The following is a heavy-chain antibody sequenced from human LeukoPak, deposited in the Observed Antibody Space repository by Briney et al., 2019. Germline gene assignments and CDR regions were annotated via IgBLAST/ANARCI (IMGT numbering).Heavy chain of an antibody. CDR3: AIGYSSGWYVWSSLRYFDY. Sequence: SETLSLTCAVYGGSFSGYYWSWIRQPPGKGLEWIGEINHSGSTNYNPSLKSRVTISVDTSKNQFSLKLSSVTAADTAVYYCAIGYSSGWYVWSSLRYFDYWGQGTLVTVSS. J-gene: IGHJ4*02. CDR2: INHSGST. D-gene: IGHD6-19*01. V-gene: IGHV4-34*01. CDR1: GGSFSGYY.